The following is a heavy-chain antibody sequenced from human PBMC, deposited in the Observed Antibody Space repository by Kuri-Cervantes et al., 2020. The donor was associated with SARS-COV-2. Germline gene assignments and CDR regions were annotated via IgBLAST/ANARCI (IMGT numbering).Heavy chain of an antibody. V-gene: IGHV4-59*01. J-gene: IGHJ6*02. CDR1: GGSISSYY. CDR2: IYYSGRT. D-gene: IGHD3-16*01. Sequence: SETLSLTCTVSGGSISSYYWSWIRQPPGKGLEWIGYIYYSGRTNYNPSLKSRVTISVDTSKKQFSLKLSSVTAADTAVYYCARVYARLQDYYYGMDVWGQGTTVTVSS. CDR3: ARVYARLQDYYYGMDV.